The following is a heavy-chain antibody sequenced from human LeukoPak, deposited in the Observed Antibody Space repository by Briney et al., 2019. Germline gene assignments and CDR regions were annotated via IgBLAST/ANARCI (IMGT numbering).Heavy chain of an antibody. V-gene: IGHV3-30*03. CDR1: GFTFNSYG. D-gene: IGHD4-17*01. CDR2: ISYDGSNK. Sequence: GGSLRLSCAASGFTFNSYGMHWVRQAPGKGLEWVAVISYDGSNKYYADSVKGRFSMSRDNSKNTLYLQMNSLRAEDTAVYYCARDNDGDYPDAFDIWGQGTMVTVSS. J-gene: IGHJ3*02. CDR3: ARDNDGDYPDAFDI.